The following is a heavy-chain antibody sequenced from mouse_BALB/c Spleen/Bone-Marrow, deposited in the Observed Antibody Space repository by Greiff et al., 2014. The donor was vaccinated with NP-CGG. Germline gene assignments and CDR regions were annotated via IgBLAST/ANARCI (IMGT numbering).Heavy chain of an antibody. D-gene: IGHD2-3*01. CDR3: ARGRWYY. V-gene: IGHV1-22*01. CDR1: GYTFTDYT. J-gene: IGHJ2*01. CDR2: VNPNIGGT. Sequence: VQLKGSGPELGKPGASGEISCKTSGYTFTDYTLPWGEQSHGKSLEWIGGVNPNIGGTSYNQKFKGKASLTVNKSSTTAYMELRSLTSEDSAVYYCARGRWYYWGQGTTLTVSS.